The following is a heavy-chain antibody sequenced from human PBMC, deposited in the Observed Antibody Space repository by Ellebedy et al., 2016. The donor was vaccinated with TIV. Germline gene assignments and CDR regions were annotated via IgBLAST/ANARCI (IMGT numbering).Heavy chain of an antibody. D-gene: IGHD5-12*01. CDR3: PRDDSGPQAFDI. CDR1: GFTFSSYW. V-gene: IGHV3-74*03. CDR2: IKGDGTNI. J-gene: IGHJ3*02. Sequence: PGGSLRLSCAASGFTFSSYWMHRVRHAPGKGPEWVSEIKGDGTNIKYADSVKGRFTISRDNAKNMLYLQMNSLRVEDTSVYYCPRDDSGPQAFDIWGQGTLVTVSS.